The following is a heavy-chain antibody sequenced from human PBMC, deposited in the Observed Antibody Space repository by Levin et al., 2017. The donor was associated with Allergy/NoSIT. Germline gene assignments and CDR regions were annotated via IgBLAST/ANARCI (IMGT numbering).Heavy chain of an antibody. CDR2: ISPAISDI. Sequence: GASVKVSCKGSGNSFVNYWIAWVRQMPGKGPEWMGIISPAISDIRYSPSFQGQVTISVDRSISTAFLQWTSLKASDSAIYYCASPGEECSSSACFAKPLEIWGQGTLVTVS. V-gene: IGHV5-51*03. J-gene: IGHJ3*02. D-gene: IGHD2-2*01. CDR1: GNSFVNYW. CDR3: ASPGEECSSSACFAKPLEI.